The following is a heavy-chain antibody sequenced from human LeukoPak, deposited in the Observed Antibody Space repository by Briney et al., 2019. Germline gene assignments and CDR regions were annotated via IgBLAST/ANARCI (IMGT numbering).Heavy chain of an antibody. D-gene: IGHD1-20*01. V-gene: IGHV4-38-2*02. J-gene: IGHJ4*02. Sequence: SETLSLTCTVSGGSISSYYWSWIRQPPGKGLEWIGSIYHSGSTYYNPSLKSRVTISVDTSKNQFSLKLSSVTAADTAVYYCARDYPNWNDGSSYWGQGTLVTVSS. CDR1: GGSISSYY. CDR3: ARDYPNWNDGSSY. CDR2: IYHSGST.